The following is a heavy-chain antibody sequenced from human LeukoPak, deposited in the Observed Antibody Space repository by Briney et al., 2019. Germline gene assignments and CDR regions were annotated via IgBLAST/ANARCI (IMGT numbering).Heavy chain of an antibody. CDR2: INPSGGTT. CDR3: ARDISRRGLYSSSSDYYYMDV. J-gene: IGHJ6*03. Sequence: ASVKASCKASGYTSTSYYMHWVRQAPGQGLEWMGIINPSGGTTSYAQKFQGRVTMTRDTSTSTVYMELSSLRSEDTAVYYCARDISRRGLYSSSSDYYYMDVWGKGTTVSVSS. CDR1: GYTSTSYY. D-gene: IGHD6-6*01. V-gene: IGHV1-46*01.